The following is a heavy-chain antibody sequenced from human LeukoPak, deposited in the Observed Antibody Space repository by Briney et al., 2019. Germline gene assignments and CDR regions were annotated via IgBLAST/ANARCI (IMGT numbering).Heavy chain of an antibody. CDR1: EYTFTGYY. Sequence: ASVKVSCKASEYTFTGYYMHWVRQAPGQGLEWMGWINPNSGGTNYAQKFQGRVTMTRDTSISTAYMELSRLRSDDTAVYYCARDKLLWFGELLFNWFDPWGQGTLVTVSS. J-gene: IGHJ5*02. CDR3: ARDKLLWFGELLFNWFDP. D-gene: IGHD3-10*01. CDR2: INPNSGGT. V-gene: IGHV1-2*02.